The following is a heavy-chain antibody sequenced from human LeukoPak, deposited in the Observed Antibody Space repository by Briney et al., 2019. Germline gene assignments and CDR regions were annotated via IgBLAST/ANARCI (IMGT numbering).Heavy chain of an antibody. V-gene: IGHV3-21*04. CDR1: GFTFSSYS. CDR2: ISSGSSYI. J-gene: IGHJ4*02. CDR3: AKDFSVAPPHQLSD. D-gene: IGHD2-2*01. Sequence: GGSLRLSCAASGFTFSSYSMNWVRQAPGKGLEWVSSISSGSSYIYYADSVKGRFTISRDNAKNSLYLQMNSLRAEDTALYYCAKDFSVAPPHQLSDWGQGTLVTVSS.